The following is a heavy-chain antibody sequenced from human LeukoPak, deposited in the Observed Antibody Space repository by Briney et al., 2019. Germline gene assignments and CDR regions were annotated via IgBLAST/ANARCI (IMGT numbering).Heavy chain of an antibody. V-gene: IGHV1-18*01. CDR3: ARFYDFWSGYPSYMDV. CDR1: GYTFTSYG. J-gene: IGHJ6*03. D-gene: IGHD3-3*01. Sequence: GASVKVSCKASGYTFTSYGISWVRQAPGQGLEWMGWISAYNGNTNSAQKFQGRVTMTTDTSTSTAYMELRRLRSDDTAVYYCARFYDFWSGYPSYMDVWGKGTMVTVSS. CDR2: ISAYNGNT.